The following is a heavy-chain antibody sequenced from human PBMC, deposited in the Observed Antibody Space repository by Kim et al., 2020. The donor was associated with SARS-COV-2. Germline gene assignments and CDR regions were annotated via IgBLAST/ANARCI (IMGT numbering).Heavy chain of an antibody. J-gene: IGHJ4*02. CDR2: IDPSDSYT. CDR3: ARLSTGLNEAFVVEN. CDR1: GYSFTSYW. V-gene: IGHV5-10-1*01. D-gene: IGHD1-1*01. Sequence: GESLKISCKGSGYSFTSYWISWVRQMPGKGLEWMGRIDPSDSYTNYSPSFQGHVTISADKSISTAYLQWSSLKASDTAMYYCARLSTGLNEAFVVENWGQGTLVTVSS.